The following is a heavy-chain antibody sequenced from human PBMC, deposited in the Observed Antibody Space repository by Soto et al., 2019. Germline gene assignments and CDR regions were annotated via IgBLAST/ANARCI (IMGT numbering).Heavy chain of an antibody. CDR2: INHSGST. Sequence: SETLSLTCAVYGGSFSGYYWSWIRQPPGKGLEWIGEINHSGSTNYNPSLKSRVTISVDTSKNQFSLKLSSVTAADTAVYYCARARTPYYYDNTGYFLFDPWGQGILVTVSS. CDR3: ARARTPYYYDNTGYFLFDP. CDR1: GGSFSGYY. V-gene: IGHV4-34*01. D-gene: IGHD3-22*01. J-gene: IGHJ5*02.